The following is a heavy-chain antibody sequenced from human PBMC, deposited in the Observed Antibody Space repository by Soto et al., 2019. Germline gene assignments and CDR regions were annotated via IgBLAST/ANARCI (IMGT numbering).Heavy chain of an antibody. CDR1: GFSLSNGKVG. Sequence: HVTLKESGPVLVKPTETLTLTCTVSGFSLSNGKVGVSWIRQPPGKALEWLAHIFSNDERSYRPSLKSRLTISDDTSKSQVVLTMTNVDPVDTATYYCARILFGRSVAGGYFYMDVWGKGTTVTVSS. D-gene: IGHD6-19*01. J-gene: IGHJ6*03. CDR3: ARILFGRSVAGGYFYMDV. CDR2: IFSNDER. V-gene: IGHV2-26*01.